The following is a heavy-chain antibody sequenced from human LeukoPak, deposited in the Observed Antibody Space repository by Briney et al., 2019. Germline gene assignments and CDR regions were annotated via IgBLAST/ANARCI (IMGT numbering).Heavy chain of an antibody. D-gene: IGHD3-22*01. CDR2: MYYSGST. CDR3: ARPYYYDSRIDP. Sequence: SETLCLTCTVSGGSISSGDYYWSWIPQPPGKGLEWIAYMYYSGSTYYNPSLKSRATMSADTSKNQLPLKLSSLTAADTAVYYCARPYYYDSRIDPRGEGILVTVSS. CDR1: GGSISSGDYY. V-gene: IGHV4-30-4*01. J-gene: IGHJ5*02.